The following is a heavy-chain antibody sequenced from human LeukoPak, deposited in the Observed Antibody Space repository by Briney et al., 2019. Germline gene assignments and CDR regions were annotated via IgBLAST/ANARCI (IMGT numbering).Heavy chain of an antibody. CDR1: GGSFSGYY. Sequence: PSETLSLTCAVYGGSFSGYYWSWIRQPPGKGLEWVGEINHSGSTNYNPSLKSRVTISVDTSKNQFSLKLSSVTAVDTAVYYCARGDGYCSSTSCYGDLFDYWGQGTLVTVSS. V-gene: IGHV4-34*01. CDR2: INHSGST. D-gene: IGHD2-2*01. CDR3: ARGDGYCSSTSCYGDLFDY. J-gene: IGHJ4*02.